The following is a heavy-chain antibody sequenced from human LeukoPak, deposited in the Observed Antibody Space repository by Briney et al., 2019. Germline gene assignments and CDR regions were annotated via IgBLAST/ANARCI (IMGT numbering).Heavy chain of an antibody. Sequence: HPGGSLRLSCAASGFTFSSYSMNWVRQAPGKGLEWVSYISSSSSTIYYADSVKGRFTISRDNAKNSLYLQMNSLRAEDTALYYCARERTVYTVEYWGQGTLVTVSS. CDR3: ARERTVYTVEY. D-gene: IGHD3/OR15-3a*01. J-gene: IGHJ4*02. V-gene: IGHV3-48*01. CDR2: ISSSSSTI. CDR1: GFTFSSYS.